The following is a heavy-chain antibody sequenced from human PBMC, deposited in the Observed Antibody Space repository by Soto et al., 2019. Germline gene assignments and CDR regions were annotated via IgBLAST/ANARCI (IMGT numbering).Heavy chain of an antibody. CDR2: ISDDGSGT. D-gene: IGHD3-9*01. V-gene: IGHV3-74*01. J-gene: IGHJ1*01. CDR3: ARYIFSL. Sequence: GGSLRLSCAASGFIFSNDWMHWVRQAPGKGLVWVSGISDDGSGTYYADSVKGRFTVSRDNAKNTVYLQMNTLRGEDTAVYYCARYIFSLGGRGALVTVSS. CDR1: GFIFSNDW.